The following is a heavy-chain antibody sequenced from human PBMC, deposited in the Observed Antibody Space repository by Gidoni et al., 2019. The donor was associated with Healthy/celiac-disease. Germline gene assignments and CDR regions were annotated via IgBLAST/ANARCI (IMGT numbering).Heavy chain of an antibody. CDR2: SKSKTDCGTT. V-gene: IGHV3-15*01. CDR1: GFTLSNAW. CDR3: TTSYSGSYSCDY. Sequence: EVQLVESGGGLVKPGGSLRLSWAASGFTLSNAWMSWVRQAPGKGLEWVGRSKSKTDCGTTDDAAPVKGRCTISRDDSKNTLYLQMNSLKTEDTAVYYCTTSYSGSYSCDYWGQGTLVTVSS. D-gene: IGHD1-26*01. J-gene: IGHJ4*02.